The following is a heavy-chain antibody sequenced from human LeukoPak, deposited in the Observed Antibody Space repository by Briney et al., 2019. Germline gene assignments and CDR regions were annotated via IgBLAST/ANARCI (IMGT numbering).Heavy chain of an antibody. CDR3: AREFVGTAGDWFDP. D-gene: IGHD1-1*01. CDR2: IYYSGST. J-gene: IGHJ5*02. Sequence: PSETLSLTCTVSGGSISSYYWSWIRQPPGKGLEWIGYIYYSGSTNYNPSLKSRVTISVDTSKNQFSLKLSSETAADTAVYYCAREFVGTAGDWFDPWGQGTLVTVSS. CDR1: GGSISSYY. V-gene: IGHV4-59*01.